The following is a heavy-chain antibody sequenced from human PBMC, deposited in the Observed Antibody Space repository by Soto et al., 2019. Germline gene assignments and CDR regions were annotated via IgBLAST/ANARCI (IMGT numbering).Heavy chain of an antibody. CDR1: GFTFSSYG. Sequence: GGSLRLSCAASGFTFSSYGMHWVRQAPGKGLEWVAVIWYDGSNKYYADSVKGRFTISRDNSKNTLYLQMNSLRAEDTAVYYCARDLEGDYYFDYWGQGTLVTRLL. CDR3: ARDLEGDYYFDY. J-gene: IGHJ4*02. CDR2: IWYDGSNK. D-gene: IGHD2-21*02. V-gene: IGHV3-33*01.